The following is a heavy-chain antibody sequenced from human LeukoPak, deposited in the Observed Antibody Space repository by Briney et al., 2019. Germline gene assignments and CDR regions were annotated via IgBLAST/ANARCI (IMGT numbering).Heavy chain of an antibody. J-gene: IGHJ4*02. D-gene: IGHD3-22*01. CDR2: ISSNGGST. CDR3: ARGSGYYGY. V-gene: IGHV3-64*01. Sequence: GGSLRLSCAASGFTFSSYAMHWVRQAPGKGLEYVSAISSNGGSTYYANSVKGRFTISRDNSKNTLYLQMGSLRAEDMAVYYCARGSGYYGYWGQGTLVTVSS. CDR1: GFTFSSYA.